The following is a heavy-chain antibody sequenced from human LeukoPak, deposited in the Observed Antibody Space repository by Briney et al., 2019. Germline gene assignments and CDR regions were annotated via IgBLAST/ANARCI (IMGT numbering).Heavy chain of an antibody. Sequence: SETLSLTCTVSGGSISSYYWSWIRQPPGKGLEWIGYIYYSGSTNYNPSLKSRVTISVDTSKNQFSLKLSSVTAADTAVYYCARLSTYYDFWSGYYIFDYWGQGTLVTVSS. CDR1: GGSISSYY. D-gene: IGHD3-3*01. CDR2: IYYSGST. V-gene: IGHV4-59*01. J-gene: IGHJ4*02. CDR3: ARLSTYYDFWSGYYIFDY.